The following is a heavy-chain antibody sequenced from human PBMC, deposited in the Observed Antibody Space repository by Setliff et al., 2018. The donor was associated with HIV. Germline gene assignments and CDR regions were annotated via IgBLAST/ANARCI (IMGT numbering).Heavy chain of an antibody. Sequence: PSETLSLTCSVSGGSIRSHWSWIRQPPGKGLEWVGYIHYSGSTKYNSSLKRRVTMSIDTSKNQFSLKLSSATAADTAIYYCASVDRVESAFDIWGQGAMVTVSS. CDR3: ASVDRVESAFDI. CDR2: IHYSGST. V-gene: IGHV4-59*11. J-gene: IGHJ3*02. D-gene: IGHD2-15*01. CDR1: GGSIRSH.